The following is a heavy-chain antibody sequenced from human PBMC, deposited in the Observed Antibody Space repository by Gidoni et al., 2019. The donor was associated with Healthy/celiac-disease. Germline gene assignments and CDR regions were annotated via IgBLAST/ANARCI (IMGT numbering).Heavy chain of an antibody. Sequence: QLQLQESGSGLVKPSQTLSLTCAVSGGSISSGGYSWSWIRQPPGKGLEWIGYIYHSGSTYYNPSLKSRVTISVDRSKNQFSLKLSSVTAADTAVYYCARGSGALWQLNPDLFDYWGQGTLVTVSS. D-gene: IGHD6-6*01. CDR3: ARGSGALWQLNPDLFDY. CDR2: IYHSGST. V-gene: IGHV4-30-2*01. CDR1: GGSISSGGYS. J-gene: IGHJ4*02.